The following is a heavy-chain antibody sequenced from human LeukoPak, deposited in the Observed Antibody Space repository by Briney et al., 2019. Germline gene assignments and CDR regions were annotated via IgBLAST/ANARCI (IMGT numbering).Heavy chain of an antibody. CDR1: GYTFTGYY. CDR3: ARDVGIGDLYYFDY. Sequence: ASVKVSCKASGYTFTGYYMHWVRQAPGQGLEWMGWINPDSGGTNYAQKFQGRVTMTRDTSISTAYMELSRLRSDDTAVYYCARDVGIGDLYYFDYWGQGTLVNVSS. D-gene: IGHD3-10*01. J-gene: IGHJ4*02. V-gene: IGHV1-2*02. CDR2: INPDSGGT.